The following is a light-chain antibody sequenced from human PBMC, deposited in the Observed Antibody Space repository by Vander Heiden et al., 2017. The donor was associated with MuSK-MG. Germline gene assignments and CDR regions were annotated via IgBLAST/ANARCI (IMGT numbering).Light chain of an antibody. CDR1: SGINVGTYR. CDR2: YKSESDK. Sequence: QAVLSQPSSLSASPGASASLTCPFRSGINVGTYRIYWYQQKPGSPPQYLLRYKSESDKQQGSGVPSRFSGSKDASANAGILLISGLQSEDEADYYCMSWHSSAVVFGGGTKLTVL. CDR3: MSWHSSAVV. V-gene: IGLV5-45*02. J-gene: IGLJ2*01.